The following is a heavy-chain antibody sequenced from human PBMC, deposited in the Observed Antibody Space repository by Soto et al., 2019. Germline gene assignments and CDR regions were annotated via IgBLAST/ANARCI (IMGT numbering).Heavy chain of an antibody. D-gene: IGHD3-3*01. CDR3: ARSRTFAGPLDAFDV. CDR1: GYTFTYRY. V-gene: IGHV1-45*02. Sequence: QVQLVQSGAEVKETGSSVRVSCKASGYTFTYRYLHWVRQAPGQAFEWMGWITPLSGDTNIAERLQDTFTITRDTPMSTAFMDLTGLRFEATAMYYCARSRTFAGPLDAFDVWGQGTMIVVSS. J-gene: IGHJ3*01. CDR2: ITPLSGDT.